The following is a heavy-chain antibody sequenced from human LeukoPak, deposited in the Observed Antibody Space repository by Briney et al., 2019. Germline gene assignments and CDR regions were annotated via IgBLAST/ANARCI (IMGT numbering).Heavy chain of an antibody. CDR1: GDSVSSNSVT. D-gene: IGHD2-2*01. V-gene: IGHV6-1*01. J-gene: IGHJ5*02. Sequence: PSQTLSLTCAISGDSVSSNSVTWNWIRQSPSRGLEWLGRTYYRSTWYNDYAVSVRGRITVNPDTSKNQFSLHLNSATPEDTDVYYCARRLTQYDCFDPWGQGILVTVSS. CDR2: TYYRSTWYN. CDR3: ARRLTQYDCFDP.